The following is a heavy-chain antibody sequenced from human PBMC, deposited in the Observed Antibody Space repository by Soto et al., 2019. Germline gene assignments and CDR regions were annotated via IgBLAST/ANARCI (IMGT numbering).Heavy chain of an antibody. J-gene: IGHJ6*02. CDR1: GFTFSSYA. D-gene: IGHD4-17*01. Sequence: QVQLVESGGGVVQPGRSLRLSCAASGFTFSSYAMHWVRQAPGTGLEWVAVISYDGSNKYYADSVKGRFTISRYNSKNALYLQMNSLRAEDTAVYYCATAGGYGGNSYYYGMDVWGQGTTVTVSS. V-gene: IGHV3-30-3*01. CDR3: ATAGGYGGNSYYYGMDV. CDR2: ISYDGSNK.